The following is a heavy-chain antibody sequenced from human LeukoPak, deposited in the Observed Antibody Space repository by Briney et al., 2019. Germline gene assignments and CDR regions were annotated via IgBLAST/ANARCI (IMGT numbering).Heavy chain of an antibody. CDR1: GYTFTGYY. J-gene: IGHJ4*02. Sequence: AASVKVSCKASGYTFTGYYMHWVRQAPGQGLEWMGWINPNSGGTNYAQKFQGRVTMTRDTSISTAYMELSRLRSDDTAVYYCARGRIVGATGGIGYWGQGTLVTVSS. CDR3: ARGRIVGATGGIGY. CDR2: INPNSGGT. V-gene: IGHV1-2*02. D-gene: IGHD1-26*01.